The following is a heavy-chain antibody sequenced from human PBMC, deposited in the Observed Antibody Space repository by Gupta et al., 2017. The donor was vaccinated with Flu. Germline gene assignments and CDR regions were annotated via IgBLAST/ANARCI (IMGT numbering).Heavy chain of an antibody. V-gene: IGHV3-30*18. CDR1: GFTFSSYG. CDR2: ISYDGSNK. Sequence: QVQLVESGGGVVQPGRSLRLSCAASGFTFSSYGMQWVRQAPGKGLEWVAAISYDGSNKYYADSVKGRFTISRDNSKNTLYMQMNSLRTEDTAVYYCAKNSGRGSSSWIGDFDYWGQGTLVTVSS. J-gene: IGHJ4*02. D-gene: IGHD6-6*01. CDR3: AKNSGRGSSSWIGDFDY.